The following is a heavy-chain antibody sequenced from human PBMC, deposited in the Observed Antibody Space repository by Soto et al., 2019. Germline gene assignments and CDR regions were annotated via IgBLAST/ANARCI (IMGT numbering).Heavy chain of an antibody. CDR3: AKKGQPPYYYYGMDV. Sequence: QGQLVQSGPEVKKPGASVKVSCKTSGYTFSRYGISWVRQAPGQGLEWMGWISGYNGDTNYAQKVQGRVTMTIDTSTYTAYMELRSLTSDDTAIYYCAKKGQPPYYYYGMDVWGQGTTVTVSS. CDR2: ISGYNGDT. V-gene: IGHV1-18*01. CDR1: GYTFSRYG. J-gene: IGHJ6*02.